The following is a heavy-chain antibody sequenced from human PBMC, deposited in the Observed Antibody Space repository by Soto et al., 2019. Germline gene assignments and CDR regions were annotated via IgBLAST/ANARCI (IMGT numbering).Heavy chain of an antibody. V-gene: IGHV3-23*01. Sequence: EVQLLESGGGLVQPGGSLRLSCAASGFTFSSYSMSWVRQAPGKGLEWVSAISGSGGSTYYADSVKGRFTDSRDNAKNTQYLQMNSLRAEDTAVYYCAKLYYDSSGCYWRQGTLVTVSS. CDR2: ISGSGGST. CDR1: GFTFSSYS. J-gene: IGHJ4*02. D-gene: IGHD3-22*01. CDR3: AKLYYDSSGCY.